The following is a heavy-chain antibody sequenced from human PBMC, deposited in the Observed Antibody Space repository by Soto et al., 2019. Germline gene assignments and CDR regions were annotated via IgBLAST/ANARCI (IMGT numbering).Heavy chain of an antibody. CDR1: CGSINSFF. CDR2: IYYSGST. J-gene: IGHJ4*02. Sequence: ASGAPAPPLPFLCGSINSFFWRWVPPPPREGPGGVGYIYYSGSTNYNLSLKSRVTISVDTSKNQFSLKLSSVTAADTAVYYCARDWRNYDILTGYSAPGYFDYWGQGTLVTGSS. V-gene: IGHV4-59*01. CDR3: ARDWRNYDILTGYSAPGYFDY. D-gene: IGHD3-9*01.